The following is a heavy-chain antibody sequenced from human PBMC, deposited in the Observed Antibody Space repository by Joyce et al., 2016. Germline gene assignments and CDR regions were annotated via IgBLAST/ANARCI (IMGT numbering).Heavy chain of an antibody. D-gene: IGHD6-19*01. Sequence: EVQLLDSGGGLVQPGGSLRLSCAASGYPFSRYAMTWVRQAPGKGREWVSSISGSGKSTYYANSVRGRFTISRDASKTTLYFQMNSLGADDAAVYYCAKDGGWGGGTLDSWGQGTLVAVSS. V-gene: IGHV3-23*01. CDR2: ISGSGKST. CDR3: AKDGGWGGGTLDS. J-gene: IGHJ4*02. CDR1: GYPFSRYA.